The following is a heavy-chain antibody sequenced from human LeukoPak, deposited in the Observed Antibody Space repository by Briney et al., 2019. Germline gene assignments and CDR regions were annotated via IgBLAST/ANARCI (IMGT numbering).Heavy chain of an antibody. V-gene: IGHV3-23*01. J-gene: IGHJ4*02. Sequence: GGSLRLSCAASGFTFSSYAMSWVRQAPGKGLEWVSTISGSGGSTYYADSVKGRFTISRDNSKNTLYLQMNSLRAEDTAVYYCAEGWSIAAAGTSDFDYWGQGTLVTVSS. CDR3: AEGWSIAAAGTSDFDY. D-gene: IGHD6-13*01. CDR2: ISGSGGST. CDR1: GFTFSSYA.